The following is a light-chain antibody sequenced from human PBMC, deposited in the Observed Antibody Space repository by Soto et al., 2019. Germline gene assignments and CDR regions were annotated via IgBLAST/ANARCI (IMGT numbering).Light chain of an antibody. J-gene: IGLJ3*02. CDR1: SSDLGVYNY. V-gene: IGLV2-11*01. Sequence: QSALTQPRSVSGSPGQSVTISCTGTSSDLGVYNYVSWYQHRPGTAPKLIIYDVYKRPSGVPDRFSASKSDITASLTISGLQAEDEADYYCCSYVGTYTWVFGGGTKVTVL. CDR3: CSYVGTYTWV. CDR2: DVY.